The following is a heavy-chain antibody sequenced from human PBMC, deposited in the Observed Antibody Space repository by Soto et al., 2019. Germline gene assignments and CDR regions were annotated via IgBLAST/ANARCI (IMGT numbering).Heavy chain of an antibody. CDR2: SNPSDSHT. CDR3: ARHASYYVSSGYFGTY. CDR1: VYTLTNHW. Sequence: PWESQKISCQVSVYTLTNHWITGIRQIPGKGLEWMGSSNPSDSHTNYSPSFEVHVTMSVDKSISTAYLQWSRLTASDTAMYYCARHASYYVSSGYFGTYWGQGTLVTLYS. V-gene: IGHV5-10-1*01. D-gene: IGHD3-22*01. J-gene: IGHJ4*02.